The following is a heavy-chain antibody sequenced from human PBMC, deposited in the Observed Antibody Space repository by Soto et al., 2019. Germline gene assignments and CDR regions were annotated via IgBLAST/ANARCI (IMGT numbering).Heavy chain of an antibody. V-gene: IGHV1-46*01. Sequence: ASVKVSCKASGYDFTNYYVQWVRQAPGQGLEWMGVVHPDGGHTTYAQRFQDRVTMTRDTFTSTIYMELSSLRSEDTAVYYCARGDIDYWGQGTLVTVSS. CDR1: GYDFTNYY. J-gene: IGHJ4*02. CDR2: VHPDGGHT. CDR3: ARGDIDY.